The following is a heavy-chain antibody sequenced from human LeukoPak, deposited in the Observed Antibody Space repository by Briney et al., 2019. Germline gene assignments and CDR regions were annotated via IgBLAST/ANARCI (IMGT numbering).Heavy chain of an antibody. Sequence: ASVKVSCKASGYTFTSYDINWVRQATGQGLEWMGWMNPNSGNTGYAQKFQGRVTMTRNTSISTAYMELSSLRSEDTAVYYCAREFRVSGYPDYWGQGTLVTVSS. J-gene: IGHJ4*02. CDR1: GYTFTSYD. D-gene: IGHD3-3*01. CDR3: AREFRVSGYPDY. CDR2: MNPNSGNT. V-gene: IGHV1-8*01.